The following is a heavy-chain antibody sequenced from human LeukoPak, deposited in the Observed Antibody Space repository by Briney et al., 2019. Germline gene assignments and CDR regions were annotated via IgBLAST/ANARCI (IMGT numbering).Heavy chain of an antibody. J-gene: IGHJ4*02. V-gene: IGHV1-2*02. Sequence: ASVKVSCKASGYTFTDYYIYWVRQAPGQGLEWMGWINPPSGGTNYAQRFQGRVTLTRDTSISTAYMELSRLRSDDTAVYYCARGWSLSGDYWGQGTLLTVSS. CDR2: INPPSGGT. CDR1: GYTFTDYY. D-gene: IGHD6-13*01. CDR3: ARGWSLSGDY.